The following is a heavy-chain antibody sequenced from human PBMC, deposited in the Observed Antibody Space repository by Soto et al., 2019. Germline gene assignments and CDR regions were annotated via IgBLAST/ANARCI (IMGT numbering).Heavy chain of an antibody. V-gene: IGHV3-74*01. Sequence: EVQLVESGGGLVQPGGSLRLSCAASGFTFSRYWMHWVRQAPGKGLVWVSRINRAGSSTSYADSVKRLCTISRDNAKNTLYLKMNRLRAEDTAVYYCARGTPLYGFSYYYYGMDVWGQGTTVTVSS. CDR3: ARGTPLYGFSYYYYGMDV. D-gene: IGHD2-8*01. CDR1: GFTFSRYW. CDR2: INRAGSST. J-gene: IGHJ6*02.